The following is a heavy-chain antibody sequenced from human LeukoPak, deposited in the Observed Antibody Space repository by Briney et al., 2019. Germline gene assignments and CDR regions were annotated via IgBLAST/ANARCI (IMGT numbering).Heavy chain of an antibody. V-gene: IGHV4-4*07. CDR1: GGSISGYN. J-gene: IGHJ4*02. CDR2: VFTNGST. Sequence: PSETLSLTCTVSGGSISGYNRSCIRQPAGKGLERIVRVFTNGSTNYNPSVKSRVTISIDKSKNEFYLNLNSVTATDTALYYCARERGTVTTELDCWGQGMLVTVSS. D-gene: IGHD4-17*01. CDR3: ARERGTVTTELDC.